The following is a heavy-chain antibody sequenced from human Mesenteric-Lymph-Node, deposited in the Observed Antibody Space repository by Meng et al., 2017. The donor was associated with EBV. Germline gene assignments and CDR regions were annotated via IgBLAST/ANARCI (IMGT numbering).Heavy chain of an antibody. J-gene: IGHJ4*02. CDR3: ARGIGDYYDGSGYSYYFDF. V-gene: IGHV4-4*02. D-gene: IGHD3-22*01. Sequence: VHAHASGSGLGNASGNLSLALAVSVDSLTSTHVRRWVRQPPGKGLEWIGEIYHSGTTHYHPPLKCRVTISVDKSKHQFFLKLTSVTAADTAVYYCARGIGDYYDGSGYSYYFDFWGQGTLVTVSS. CDR2: IYHSGTT. CDR1: VDSLTSTHV.